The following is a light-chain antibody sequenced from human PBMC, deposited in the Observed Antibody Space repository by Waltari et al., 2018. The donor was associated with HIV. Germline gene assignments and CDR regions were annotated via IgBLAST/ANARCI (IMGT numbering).Light chain of an antibody. CDR1: QSVDNY. J-gene: IGKJ3*01. V-gene: IGKV3-15*01. Sequence: EIVVKQYPATLSVSPGERVTLTCRASQSVDNYLAWYQQKPGQAPRLLIYDASRRATGIPARFSGSGSWTEFTLTISSLQSEDFALYYCQQYNKWPRFTFGPGTKVAI. CDR2: DAS. CDR3: QQYNKWPRFT.